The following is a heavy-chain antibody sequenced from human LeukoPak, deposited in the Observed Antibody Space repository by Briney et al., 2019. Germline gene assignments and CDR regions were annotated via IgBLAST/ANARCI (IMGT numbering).Heavy chain of an antibody. V-gene: IGHV4-34*01. CDR3: ARGPQDQTDIVVVPAAIPGVCPFDY. CDR1: GGSFSGYY. J-gene: IGHJ4*02. D-gene: IGHD2-2*02. Sequence: SETLSLTCAVYGGSFSGYYWSWIRQPPGKGLEWIGEINHSGSTNYNPSLKSRVTISVDTSKNQFSLKLSSVTAADTAVYYCARGPQDQTDIVVVPAAIPGVCPFDYWGQGTLVTVSS. CDR2: INHSGST.